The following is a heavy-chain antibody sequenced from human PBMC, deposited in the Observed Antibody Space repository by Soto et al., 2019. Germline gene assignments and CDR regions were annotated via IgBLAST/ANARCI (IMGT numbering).Heavy chain of an antibody. V-gene: IGHV3-21*01. D-gene: IGHD3-22*01. CDR1: GFTFSSYS. CDR2: ISSSSSYI. CDR3: AREKAYLYYDSSGY. J-gene: IGHJ4*02. Sequence: EVQLVESGGGLVKPGGSLRLSCAASGFTFSSYSMNWVRQAPGKGLEWVSSISSSSSYIYYADSVKGRFTISRDNAKNSLYLQMNSLRAEDTAVYYCAREKAYLYYDSSGYWGQGTLVTVSS.